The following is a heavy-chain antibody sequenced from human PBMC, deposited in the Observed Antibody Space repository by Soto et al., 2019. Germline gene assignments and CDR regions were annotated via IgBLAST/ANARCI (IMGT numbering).Heavy chain of an antibody. CDR3: ARDRVESGYPEYFQH. V-gene: IGHV3-53*01. J-gene: IGHJ1*01. Sequence: EVQLVESGGGLIQPGGSLRLSCAASGFTVSSNYMSWVRQAPGKGLEWVSVIYSGGSTYYADSGKGRATISRDNSKNTLYLQMNSLRAEDTAVYYCARDRVESGYPEYFQHWGQGTLVTVSS. CDR1: GFTVSSNY. CDR2: IYSGGST. D-gene: IGHD3-22*01.